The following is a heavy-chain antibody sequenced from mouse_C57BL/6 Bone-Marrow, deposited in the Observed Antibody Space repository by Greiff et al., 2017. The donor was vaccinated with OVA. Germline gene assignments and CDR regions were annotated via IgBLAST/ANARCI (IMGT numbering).Heavy chain of an antibody. CDR2: IYPGDGDT. J-gene: IGHJ2*01. D-gene: IGHD1-1*01. CDR3: ASPVLLRGFDY. CDR1: GYAFSSSW. V-gene: IGHV1-82*01. Sequence: QVQLQQSGPELVKPGASVKISCKASGYAFSSSWLNWVKQRPGKGLEWIGRIYPGDGDTNYNGKFKGKSTLTADKSSSTAYMQLSSLTSEDSAVYFCASPVLLRGFDYWGQGTTLTVSS.